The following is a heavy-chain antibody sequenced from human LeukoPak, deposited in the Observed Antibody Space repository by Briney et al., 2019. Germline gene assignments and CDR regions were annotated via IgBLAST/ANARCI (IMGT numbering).Heavy chain of an antibody. CDR1: GGSLSGHY. D-gene: IGHD3-10*01. J-gene: IGHJ4*02. V-gene: IGHV4-34*01. CDR3: ARGGATPMVSPY. CDR2: INHSGRT. Sequence: SETLSLTCAVYGGSLSGHYWSWVRQSPGKGLEWIGEINHSGRTNYNPSLKSRVAILVDTSKNQFSLMLGSVTAADTADFCARGGATPMVSPYWGQGTLVTVSS.